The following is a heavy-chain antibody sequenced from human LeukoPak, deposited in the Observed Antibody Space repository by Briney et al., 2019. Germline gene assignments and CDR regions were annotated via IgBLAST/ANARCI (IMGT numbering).Heavy chain of an antibody. J-gene: IGHJ4*02. CDR1: GFTFSSYE. CDR2: ISSGGDTI. Sequence: PGGSLRLSCAASGFTFSSYEMNWVRQAPGEGLECVSYISSGGDTIYYADSVKGRFTISRDNAKNSLYLQMNSLRAEDTAVYYCARVAGYFDWEYYFDYWGQGTLVTVSS. V-gene: IGHV3-48*03. CDR3: ARVAGYFDWEYYFDY. D-gene: IGHD3-9*01.